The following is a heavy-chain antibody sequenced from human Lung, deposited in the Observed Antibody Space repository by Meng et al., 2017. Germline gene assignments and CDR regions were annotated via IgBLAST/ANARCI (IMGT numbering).Heavy chain of an antibody. CDR3: AILSHCTGGTCYPYDY. J-gene: IGHJ4*02. Sequence: QVTLIQSAAEVKKLWALVKVSCKVSGYTFTIYGISWVLQAPGQGLEWMGWISPYNGYTSSIQKFQGRVTMTTDTSTSTAYMELMSLGSDDTAVYYCAILSHCTGGTCYPYDYWGQGTLVTVSS. D-gene: IGHD2-15*01. V-gene: IGHV1-18*01. CDR1: GYTFTIYG. CDR2: ISPYNGYT.